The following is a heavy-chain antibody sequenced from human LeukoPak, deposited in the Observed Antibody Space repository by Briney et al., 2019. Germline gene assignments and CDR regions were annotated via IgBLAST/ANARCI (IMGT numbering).Heavy chain of an antibody. V-gene: IGHV4-34*01. D-gene: IGHD6-13*01. CDR2: INHSGST. Sequence: SETLSLTCADYGGAFSGYYWSWIRQPPGKGPEWIGEINHSGSTNYNPSLKSRVTISVVASENQLSLKLSSVTAADTAVYYCARYTAAGRAHFGYWGQGTLVTVSS. CDR3: ARYTAAGRAHFGY. CDR1: GGAFSGYY. J-gene: IGHJ4*02.